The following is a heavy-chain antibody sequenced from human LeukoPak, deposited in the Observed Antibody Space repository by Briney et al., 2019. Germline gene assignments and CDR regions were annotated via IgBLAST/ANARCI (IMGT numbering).Heavy chain of an antibody. CDR2: IYPGDSDT. D-gene: IGHD1-26*01. V-gene: IGHV5-51*01. CDR1: GYSFTSYW. CDR3: ASSIVGATFDYYYGMDV. Sequence: GESLKISCKGSGYSFTSYWIGWVRQMPGKGLEWVGIIYPGDSDTRYSPSFQGQVTISADKSISTAYLQWSSLKASDTAMYYCASSIVGATFDYYYGMDVWGQGTTVTVSS. J-gene: IGHJ6*02.